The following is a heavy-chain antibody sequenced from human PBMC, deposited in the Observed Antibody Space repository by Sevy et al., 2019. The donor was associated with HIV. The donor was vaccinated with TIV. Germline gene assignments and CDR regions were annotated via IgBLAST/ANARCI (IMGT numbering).Heavy chain of an antibody. CDR2: INPKSGGT. Sequence: ASVKVSCKDSGYTFTDYYLHWVRQAPGQGLEWMGWINPKSGGTKFAQKFQGRVTLTRDTSMSTAYIDLSRLRSDDTAVYYCARHSVVVPAALRYWGQGTLVTVSS. D-gene: IGHD2-2*01. CDR3: ARHSVVVPAALRY. CDR1: GYTFTDYY. V-gene: IGHV1-2*02. J-gene: IGHJ4*02.